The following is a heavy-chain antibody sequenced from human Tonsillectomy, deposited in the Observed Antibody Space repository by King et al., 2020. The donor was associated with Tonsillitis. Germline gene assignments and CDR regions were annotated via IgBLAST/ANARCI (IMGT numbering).Heavy chain of an antibody. CDR3: VKDTGGYCSGGDCPVFDC. V-gene: IGHV3-23*01. J-gene: IGHJ4*02. CDR2: LTGSGFNT. Sequence: EVQLLESGGGLVQPGESLRLSCAASGFSFSSYAMSWVRQAPGKGLEWVSALTGSGFNTYYADSVKGRFTISRDNSQNTLYLQMNSLRAEDTAVYHCVKDTGGYCSGGDCPVFDCWGQGTLVTVSS. CDR1: GFSFSSYA. D-gene: IGHD2-15*01.